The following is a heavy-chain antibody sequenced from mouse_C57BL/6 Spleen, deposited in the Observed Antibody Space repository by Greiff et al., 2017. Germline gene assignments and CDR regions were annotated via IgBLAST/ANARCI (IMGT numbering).Heavy chain of an antibody. CDR2: ISSGGSYT. CDR3: ARQGVVGTSSYYFDY. CDR1: GFTFSSYG. Sequence: DVKLVESGGDLVKPGGSLKLSCAASGFTFSSYGMSWVRQTPDKRLEWVATISSGGSYTYYPDSVKGRFTISRDNAKNTLYLQMSSLKSEDTAMYYCARQGVVGTSSYYFDYWGQGTTLTVSS. J-gene: IGHJ2*01. D-gene: IGHD1-1*01. V-gene: IGHV5-6*02.